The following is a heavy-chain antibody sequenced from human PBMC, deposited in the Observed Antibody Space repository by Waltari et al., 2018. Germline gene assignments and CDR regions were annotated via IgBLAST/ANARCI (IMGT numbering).Heavy chain of an antibody. J-gene: IGHJ2*01. CDR1: GGTFSSYT. Sequence: QVQLVQSGAEVKKPGSSVKVSCKASGGTFSSYTISWVRQAPGQGLEWMGMIIPILGIANYAQKFQGRVTITADKSTSTAYMELSSLRSEDTAVYYCARTYDEYGDYSNLWYFDLWGRGTLVTVSS. V-gene: IGHV1-69*02. CDR2: IIPILGIA. CDR3: ARTYDEYGDYSNLWYFDL. D-gene: IGHD4-17*01.